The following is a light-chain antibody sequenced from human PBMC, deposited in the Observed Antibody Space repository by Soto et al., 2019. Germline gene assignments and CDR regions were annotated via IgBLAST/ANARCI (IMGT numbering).Light chain of an antibody. CDR2: DAS. Sequence: EIVLTQSPATLSLSPGERATLSCRASQSVSSYLAWYQQKPGQAPRLLIYDASNRATGIPDRFSGSGSGPDFTLTISSLEPEDFAVYYCQQRSSWPPYTFGQGTKLEIK. CDR3: QQRSSWPPYT. CDR1: QSVSSY. J-gene: IGKJ2*01. V-gene: IGKV3-11*01.